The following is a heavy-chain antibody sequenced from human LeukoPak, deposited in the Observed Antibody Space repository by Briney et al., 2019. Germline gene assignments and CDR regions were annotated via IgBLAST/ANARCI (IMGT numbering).Heavy chain of an antibody. D-gene: IGHD3-22*01. CDR3: AKDLFYYDKGGFDY. J-gene: IGHJ4*02. Sequence: GGSLRLSCAASGFTFSSYGIHWVRQAPGKGLEWVALISYDGSNKYYADSVKGRFTISRDNSKNTLYLQMDSLRPEDTALYYCAKDLFYYDKGGFDYWGQGTPVTVSS. CDR2: ISYDGSNK. V-gene: IGHV3-30*18. CDR1: GFTFSSYG.